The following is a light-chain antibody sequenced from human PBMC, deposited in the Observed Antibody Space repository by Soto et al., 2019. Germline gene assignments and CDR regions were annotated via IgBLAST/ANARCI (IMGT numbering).Light chain of an antibody. CDR2: EAS. J-gene: IGKJ3*01. CDR1: QGISSY. Sequence: IQLTQSPSSLSASVGDRVTITCRASQGISSYLAWYQQKPGKAPELLIYEASTLQSGVPSRFSGSGSGTDFTLTISSLQPEDSATYYCQQLNSYPLSFGPGTKVDIK. V-gene: IGKV1-9*01. CDR3: QQLNSYPLS.